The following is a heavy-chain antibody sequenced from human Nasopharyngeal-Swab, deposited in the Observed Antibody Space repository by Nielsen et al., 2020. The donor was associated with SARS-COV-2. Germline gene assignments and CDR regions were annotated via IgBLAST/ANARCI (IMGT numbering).Heavy chain of an antibody. CDR2: ISGSAGST. CDR3: AKAMGDYIWGSYRVSDAFDI. D-gene: IGHD3-16*02. V-gene: IGHV3-23*01. J-gene: IGHJ3*02. CDR1: GFTFSTYA. Sequence: GESLKISCAASGFTFSTYAMSWVRQAPGKGLEWLSGISGSAGSTYYADSVKGRFTISRDNSKNTLYLQMNSLRAEDTALYYCAKAMGDYIWGSYRVSDAFDIWGQGTMVTVSS.